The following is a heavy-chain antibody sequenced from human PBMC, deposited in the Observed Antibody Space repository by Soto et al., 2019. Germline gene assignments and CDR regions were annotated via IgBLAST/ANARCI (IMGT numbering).Heavy chain of an antibody. CDR2: ISYDGSNK. V-gene: IGHV3-30-3*01. D-gene: IGHD5-18*01. CDR3: AGALGYPDAFDI. Sequence: GGSLRLSCAASGFTFSSYAMHWVRQAPGKGLEWVAVISYDGSNKYYADSVKGRFTISRDNSKNTLYLQMNSLRAEDTAVYYCAGALGYPDAFDIWGQGTMVTVSS. CDR1: GFTFSSYA. J-gene: IGHJ3*02.